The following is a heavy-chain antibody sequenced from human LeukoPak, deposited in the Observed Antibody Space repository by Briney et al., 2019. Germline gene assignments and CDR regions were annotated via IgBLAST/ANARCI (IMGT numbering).Heavy chain of an antibody. CDR1: GGSISSCY. Sequence: SETLSLTCTVSGGSISSCYWSWIRQPPGKGLEWIGYIYYSGSTNYNPSLKSRVTISVDTSKNQFSLKLSSVTAADTAVYYCARDDSSGYYPNAFDIWGQGTMVTVSS. V-gene: IGHV4-59*01. J-gene: IGHJ3*02. CDR2: IYYSGST. CDR3: ARDDSSGYYPNAFDI. D-gene: IGHD3-22*01.